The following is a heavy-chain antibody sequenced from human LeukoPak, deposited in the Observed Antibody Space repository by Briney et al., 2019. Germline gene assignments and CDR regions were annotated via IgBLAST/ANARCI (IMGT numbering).Heavy chain of an antibody. CDR1: GGTFSSYA. CDR3: ARGRTCSGGSCYRTNYYYYGMDV. CDR2: IIPILGIA. J-gene: IGHJ6*02. Sequence: SVKVSCKASGGTFSSYAISWVRQAPGQGLEWMGRIIPILGIANYAQKFQGRVTNTADKSTSTAYMELSSLRSEDTAVYYCARGRTCSGGSCYRTNYYYYGMDVWGQGTTVTVS. D-gene: IGHD2-15*01. V-gene: IGHV1-69*04.